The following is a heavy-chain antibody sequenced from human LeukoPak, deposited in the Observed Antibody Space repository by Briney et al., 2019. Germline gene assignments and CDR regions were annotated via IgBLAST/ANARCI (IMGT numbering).Heavy chain of an antibody. D-gene: IGHD3-22*01. V-gene: IGHV5-51*01. Sequence: GESLKISCEGSGYTFTTYWIAWVRQMPGKGLEWMGIIYPDDSETKYSPSFQGQVTISVDKTISTAYVQWSSLKASDTAVYYCVRRDSSGSFYFDFWGQGTLVTVSS. CDR2: IYPDDSET. J-gene: IGHJ4*02. CDR1: GYTFTTYW. CDR3: VRRDSSGSFYFDF.